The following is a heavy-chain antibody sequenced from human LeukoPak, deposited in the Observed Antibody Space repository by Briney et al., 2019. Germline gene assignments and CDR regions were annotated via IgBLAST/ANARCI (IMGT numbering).Heavy chain of an antibody. CDR2: INAGNGNT. D-gene: IGHD3-9*01. V-gene: IGHV1-3*01. Sequence: ASVKVSCKASGYTFTSYAMHWVRQAPGQRLEWMGWINAGNGNTKYSQKFQGRVTITRDTSASTAYMELSSLRSEDTAVYYCARDLKRAEGFDWLLYTRHYYYGMDVWGQGTTVTVSS. CDR1: GYTFTSYA. J-gene: IGHJ6*02. CDR3: ARDLKRAEGFDWLLYTRHYYYGMDV.